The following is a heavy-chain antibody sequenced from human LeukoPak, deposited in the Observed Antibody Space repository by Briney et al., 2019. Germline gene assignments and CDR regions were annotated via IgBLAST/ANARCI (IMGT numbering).Heavy chain of an antibody. Sequence: AGRSLRLSCAASGFTFSSYAMHWVRQAPGKGLEGVAVISYDGSNKYYADSVKGRFTISRDNSKNTLYLQMNSMRAEDTAVYYCAREAEWELLHDYWGQGTLVTVSS. CDR2: ISYDGSNK. V-gene: IGHV3-30-3*01. J-gene: IGHJ4*02. CDR1: GFTFSSYA. CDR3: AREAEWELLHDY. D-gene: IGHD1-26*01.